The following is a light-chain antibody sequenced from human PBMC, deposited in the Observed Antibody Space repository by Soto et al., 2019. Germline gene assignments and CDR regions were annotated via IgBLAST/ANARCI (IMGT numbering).Light chain of an antibody. CDR1: QSVASRN. Sequence: EIVLTQSPGTLSLSPGERATLSCRASQSVASRNLAWYQQRSGRAPRLLIYGTSSRAIHTPDRFSGSGSGTDFTLTISDLEPEDFAVYFCQHFGNSLWTFGQGTKV. CDR2: GTS. V-gene: IGKV3-20*01. CDR3: QHFGNSLWT. J-gene: IGKJ1*01.